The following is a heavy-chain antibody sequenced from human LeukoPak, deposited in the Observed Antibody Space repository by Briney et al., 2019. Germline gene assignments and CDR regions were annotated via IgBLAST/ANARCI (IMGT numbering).Heavy chain of an antibody. D-gene: IGHD5-24*01. V-gene: IGHV1-46*01. Sequence: GASVKVSCKASGYTFTSYYLHWVRQAPGQGLEWMGIINPSGGSTRNAQKFQGRVTMTRDTSTSTVYMELSSLRSEDTAVYYCARVGARRDGYNYFDYWGQETLVTVSS. J-gene: IGHJ4*02. CDR2: INPSGGST. CDR1: GYTFTSYY. CDR3: ARVGARRDGYNYFDY.